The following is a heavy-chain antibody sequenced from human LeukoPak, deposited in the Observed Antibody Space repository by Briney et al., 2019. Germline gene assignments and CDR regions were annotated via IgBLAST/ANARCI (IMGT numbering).Heavy chain of an antibody. D-gene: IGHD6-13*01. V-gene: IGHV3-13*01. CDR1: GFTFSKYD. J-gene: IGHJ2*01. Sequence: GGSLRLSCAASGFTFSKYDMHWVRQATGKGLEWVSTIGTAADTFYPDSVKGRFTISRENAKNSLYFQMNSLEVGDTAVYYCARDRATAAAFGANWYYDIWGRGTLVTVSS. CDR3: ARDRATAAAFGANWYYDI. CDR2: IGTAADT.